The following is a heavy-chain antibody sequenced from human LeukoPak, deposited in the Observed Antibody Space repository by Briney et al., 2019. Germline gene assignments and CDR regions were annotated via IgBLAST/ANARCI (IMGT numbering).Heavy chain of an antibody. Sequence: GGSLRLSCAASGFTFSSYAMHWVRQAPGKGLEWVAVIWYDGSHKDYADSVKGRFTISRDNSKNTLYLQLDSLRAEDTAVYYCARDAFYYDSSGYYRFYFYYYMDVWGKGTTVTVSS. D-gene: IGHD3-22*01. J-gene: IGHJ6*03. CDR1: GFTFSSYA. CDR2: IWYDGSHK. CDR3: ARDAFYYDSSGYYRFYFYYYMDV. V-gene: IGHV3-33*08.